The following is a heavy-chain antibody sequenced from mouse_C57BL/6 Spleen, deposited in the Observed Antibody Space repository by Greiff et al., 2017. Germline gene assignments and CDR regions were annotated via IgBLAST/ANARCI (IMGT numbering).Heavy chain of an antibody. CDR1: GYAFSSYW. CDR3: ARLWDDYDGDAMDY. V-gene: IGHV1-80*01. J-gene: IGHJ4*01. CDR2: IYPGDGDT. Sequence: VKLQESGAELVKPGASVKISCKASGYAFSSYWMNWVKQRPGKGLEWIGQIYPGDGDTNYNGKFKGKATLTADKSSSTAYMQLSSLTSEDSAVYFCARLWDDYDGDAMDYWGQGTSVTVSS. D-gene: IGHD2-4*01.